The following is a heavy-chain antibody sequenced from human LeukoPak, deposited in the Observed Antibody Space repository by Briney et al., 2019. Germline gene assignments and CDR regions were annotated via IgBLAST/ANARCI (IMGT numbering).Heavy chain of an antibody. J-gene: IGHJ4*02. V-gene: IGHV3-9*01. CDR2: ISWNSGSI. D-gene: IGHD3-22*01. CDR1: GFTFDDYA. Sequence: GGSLRLSCAASGFTFDDYAMHCVRQAPGKGLEWVSGISWNSGSIGYADSVKGRFTISRDNAKNSLYLQMNSLRAEDTALYYCAKAGAYDSSGSFDYWGQGTLVTVSS. CDR3: AKAGAYDSSGSFDY.